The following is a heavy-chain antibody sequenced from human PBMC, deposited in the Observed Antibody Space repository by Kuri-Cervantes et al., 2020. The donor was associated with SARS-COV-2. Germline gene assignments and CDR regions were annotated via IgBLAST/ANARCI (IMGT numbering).Heavy chain of an antibody. Sequence: LSLTCAGSGFAFISYSMNWVRQAPGKGLEWVSSISSSSSYIYYADSVKGRFTISRDNAKNSLYLQMNSLRAEDTAVYYCARDFEEYDILVDYYYYYMDVWGKGTAVTVSS. CDR1: GFAFISYS. J-gene: IGHJ6*03. CDR2: ISSSSSYI. V-gene: IGHV3-21*01. D-gene: IGHD3-10*01. CDR3: ARDFEEYDILVDYYYYYMDV.